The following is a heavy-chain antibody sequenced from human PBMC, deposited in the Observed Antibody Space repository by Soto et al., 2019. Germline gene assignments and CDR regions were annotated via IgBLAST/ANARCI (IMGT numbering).Heavy chain of an antibody. D-gene: IGHD3-22*01. CDR3: ARNGDSSDYRGWFDA. V-gene: IGHV3-66*01. J-gene: IGHJ5*02. CDR2: IYSGGTT. Sequence: EVQLVESGGGLVQPGGSLRLSCAASGFTVSSNYMSWVRQAPGKGLEWVSVIYSGGTTYYADSVKGRFTISRDNSKNTLYLQMTSLRAEATAVYYCARNGDSSDYRGWFDAWGQGTLVTVSS. CDR1: GFTVSSNY.